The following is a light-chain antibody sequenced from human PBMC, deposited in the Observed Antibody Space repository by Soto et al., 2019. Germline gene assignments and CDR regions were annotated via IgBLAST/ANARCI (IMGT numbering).Light chain of an antibody. V-gene: IGKV3-15*01. CDR1: QYISNN. CDR2: GAS. CDR3: QQYSKWPPH. J-gene: IGKJ3*01. Sequence: EIVMTQSPATLSVSPGERATLSCRASQYISNNLAWYQQKLGQAPRLLVYGASTRATGIPARFSGSGSGTEFTLTISGLQSEDFAVYYCQQYSKWPPHFGRGTTVDIK.